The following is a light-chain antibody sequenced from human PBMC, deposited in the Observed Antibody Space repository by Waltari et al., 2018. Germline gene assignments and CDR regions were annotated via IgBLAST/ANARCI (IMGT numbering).Light chain of an antibody. CDR3: QKYNSSPFT. CDR1: QSVSNY. CDR2: GAS. J-gene: IGKJ3*01. V-gene: IGKV3-20*01. Sequence: PQSPATLSLSPGERATLSCRASQSVSNYLAWYQQKPGQAPRLLIYGASSRATGIPDRFSGSGSGTEFTLTISSLEPEDFAVYYCQKYNSSPFTFGPGTKLDI.